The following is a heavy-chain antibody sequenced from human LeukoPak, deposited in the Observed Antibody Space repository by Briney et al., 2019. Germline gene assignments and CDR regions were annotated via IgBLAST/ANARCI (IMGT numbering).Heavy chain of an antibody. V-gene: IGHV1-2*02. CDR2: INPNSGVT. CDR1: GYTFTGYY. Sequence: ASVTVSCKASGYTFTGYYVHWVRQAPGQGLEWMGWINPNSGVTNYAQKFQGRVTMTRDTSISTAYMELSRLTSDDTAVYYCARVEYWGQGTLVTVSS. J-gene: IGHJ4*02. CDR3: ARVEY.